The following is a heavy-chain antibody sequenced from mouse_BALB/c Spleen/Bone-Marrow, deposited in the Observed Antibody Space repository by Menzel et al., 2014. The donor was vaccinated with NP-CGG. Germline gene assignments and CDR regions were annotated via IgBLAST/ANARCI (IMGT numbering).Heavy chain of an antibody. CDR3: ARRGYYGNFLFAY. CDR1: GYSITSDSA. J-gene: IGHJ3*01. V-gene: IGHV3-2*02. D-gene: IGHD2-1*01. Sequence: EVQRVESGPGLVKPSQSLSLTCTVTGYSITSDSAWNWIRQFPGNKLEWMVYISYSGSTSYNPSLKSRISITRDTSKNQFFLQLNSVTTEDTATYYCARRGYYGNFLFAYWGQGTLVTVSA. CDR2: ISYSGST.